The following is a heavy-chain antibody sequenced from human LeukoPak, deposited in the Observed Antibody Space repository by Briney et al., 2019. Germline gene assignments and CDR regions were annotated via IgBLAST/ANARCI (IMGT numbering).Heavy chain of an antibody. J-gene: IGHJ1*01. CDR1: GFTFSSYA. Sequence: GGSLRLSYVASGFTFSSYAMSWVRQAPGKGLEWVSAISGSGVTTHYAGSVKGRFSISRDNSKNTLYLQMNSLRVEDTALYYCAKKVVVGATSPYSDFQDWGQGTLVTVSS. CDR3: AKKVVVGATSPYSDFQD. D-gene: IGHD1-26*01. V-gene: IGHV3-23*01. CDR2: ISGSGVTT.